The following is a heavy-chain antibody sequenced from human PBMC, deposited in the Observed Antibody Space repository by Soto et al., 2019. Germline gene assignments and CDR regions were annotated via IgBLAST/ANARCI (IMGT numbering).Heavy chain of an antibody. J-gene: IGHJ4*02. CDR3: AKTKATGTTDY. Sequence: QVQLVESGGGVVQPGRSLRLSCAASGFTFSSYGMHWVRQAPGEGLEWVAVISSDESNKYYADSVKGRFTISRDNSKNTLYLQMNSLRAEDTAVYNCAKTKATGTTDYWGQGTLVTVSS. V-gene: IGHV3-30*18. CDR2: ISSDESNK. CDR1: GFTFSSYG. D-gene: IGHD1-7*01.